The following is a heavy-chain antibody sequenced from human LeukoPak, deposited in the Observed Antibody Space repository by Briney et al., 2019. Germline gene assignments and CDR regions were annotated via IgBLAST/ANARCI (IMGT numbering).Heavy chain of an antibody. CDR1: GGSISSGDYY. CDR3: ASEDILTGYVDY. V-gene: IGHV4-30-4*01. D-gene: IGHD3-9*01. J-gene: IGHJ4*02. Sequence: PSQTLSLTCTVSGGSISSGDYYWSWIRQPPGKGLEWIGYIYYSGSTYYNPSFKSRVTISVDTSKNQFSLKLSSVTAADTAVYYCASEDILTGYVDYWSQGTLVTVSS. CDR2: IYYSGST.